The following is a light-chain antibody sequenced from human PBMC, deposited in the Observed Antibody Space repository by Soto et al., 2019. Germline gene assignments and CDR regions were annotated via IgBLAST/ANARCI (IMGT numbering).Light chain of an antibody. Sequence: QPASVSGSPGQSITISCTGTSSDVGGYKYVSWYQHYPGKAPKLMIYEVSNRPSGVSNRFSGSKSGNTASLTISGLQAEDEADYYCISYTTSSTVVFGGGTKLTVL. CDR3: ISYTTSSTVV. CDR1: SSDVGGYKY. J-gene: IGLJ2*01. CDR2: EVS. V-gene: IGLV2-14*01.